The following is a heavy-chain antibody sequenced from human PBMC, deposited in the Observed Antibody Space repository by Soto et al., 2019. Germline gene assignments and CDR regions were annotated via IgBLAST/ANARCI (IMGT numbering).Heavy chain of an antibody. V-gene: IGHV3-21*06. CDR3: ARESEDLTSNFDY. CDR1: GFTFARYS. CDR2: ISSTTNYI. Sequence: GGSLRLSCAASGFTFARYSMNWVRQAPGKGLEWVSSISSTTNYIYYGDSMKGRFTISRDNAKNSLYLEMNSLRAEDTAVYYCARESEDLTSNFDYWGQGTLVTVS. J-gene: IGHJ4*02.